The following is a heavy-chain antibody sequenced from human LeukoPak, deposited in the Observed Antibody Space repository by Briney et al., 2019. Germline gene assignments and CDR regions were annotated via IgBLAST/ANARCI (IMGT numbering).Heavy chain of an antibody. Sequence: SETLSLTCTVSGGSISSSSYYWGWIRQPPGKGLEWIGSIYYSGSTYYNPSLKSRVTISVDTSKNQFPLKLSSVTAADTAVYYCESADASSYDYMAVWGKGTTVTVSS. CDR3: ESADASSYDYMAV. J-gene: IGHJ6*03. CDR2: IYYSGST. CDR1: GGSISSSSYY. V-gene: IGHV4-39*01. D-gene: IGHD2-2*01.